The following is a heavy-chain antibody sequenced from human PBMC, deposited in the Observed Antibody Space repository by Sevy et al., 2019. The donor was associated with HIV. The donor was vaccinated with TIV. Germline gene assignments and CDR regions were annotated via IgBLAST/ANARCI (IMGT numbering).Heavy chain of an antibody. Sequence: GESLKISCSASGFTFRNYVMNWVRQPPGKGLEWVSVISVGGGTTYYAYSVKGRFTISRDDSKSTLYLQMNSLRVEDTAVYFCAKRVAGALAALDIWGQGTMVTVSS. CDR1: GFTFRNYV. CDR3: AKRVAGALAALDI. D-gene: IGHD3-10*01. J-gene: IGHJ3*02. CDR2: ISVGGGTT. V-gene: IGHV3-23*01.